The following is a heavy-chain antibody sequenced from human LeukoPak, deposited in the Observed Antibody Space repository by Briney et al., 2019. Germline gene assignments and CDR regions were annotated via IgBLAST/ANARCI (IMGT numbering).Heavy chain of an antibody. D-gene: IGHD1-26*01. CDR2: LYASGIT. CDR3: AAKGNGYTGIYVFAH. CDR1: GFGVSSNY. J-gene: IGHJ4*02. V-gene: IGHV3-66*01. Sequence: PGGSLRLSCAAPGFGVSSNYMSWVRQAPGKGLEWVSVLYASGITKYADSVKGRFTISRDTSDNTLNLQMNGLGAEDPAVYYCAAKGNGYTGIYVFAHWGQGTLVTVSA.